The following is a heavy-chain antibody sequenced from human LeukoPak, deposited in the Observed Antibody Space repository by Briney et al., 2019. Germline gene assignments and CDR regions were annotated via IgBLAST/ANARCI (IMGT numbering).Heavy chain of an antibody. V-gene: IGHV1-8*01. J-gene: IGHJ6*03. CDR3: ARVGGRSSWYYYYYYMDV. D-gene: IGHD6-13*01. Sequence: ASVKVSCKASGYTFTSYDINWVRQATGQGLEWMGWMNPNSGNTGYAQKFQGRVTMTRNTSISTAYMELSSLRSEDTAVYYYARVGGRSSWYYYYYYMDVWGKGTTVTVSS. CDR2: MNPNSGNT. CDR1: GYTFTSYD.